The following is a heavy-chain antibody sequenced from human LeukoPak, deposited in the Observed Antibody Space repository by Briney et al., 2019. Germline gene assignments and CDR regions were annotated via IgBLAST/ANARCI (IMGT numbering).Heavy chain of an antibody. CDR2: ISAYNGNT. CDR3: ARDLGAAGTLSFFDY. D-gene: IGHD6-13*01. J-gene: IGHJ4*02. V-gene: IGHV1-18*04. CDR1: GYIFSSYG. Sequence: GASVKVSCRASGYIFSSYGINWMRQAPGQGPEWMGWISAYNGNTNYAQNFQGRVTMTTDTSTSTAYMELRSLRSDDTAVYYCARDLGAAGTLSFFDYRGQGTLVTVSS.